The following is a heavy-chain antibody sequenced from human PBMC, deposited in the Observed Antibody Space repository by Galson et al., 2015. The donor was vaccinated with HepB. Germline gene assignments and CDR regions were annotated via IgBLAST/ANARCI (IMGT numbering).Heavy chain of an antibody. CDR2: IWYDGSNK. J-gene: IGHJ4*02. D-gene: IGHD3-22*01. Sequence: SLRLSCAASGFTFSSYGMHWVRQAPGKGLEWVAVIWYDGSNKYYADSVKGRFTISRDNSKNTLYLQMNSLRAEDTAVYYCARDRGYDSSGYYFIFDYWGQGTLVTVSS. CDR1: GFTFSSYG. CDR3: ARDRGYDSSGYYFIFDY. V-gene: IGHV3-33*01.